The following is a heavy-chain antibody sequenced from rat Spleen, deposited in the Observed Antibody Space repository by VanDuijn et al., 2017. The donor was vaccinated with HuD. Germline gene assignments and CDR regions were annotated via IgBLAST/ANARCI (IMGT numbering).Heavy chain of an antibody. V-gene: IGHV5-27*01. CDR3: ARRGYYGYLDY. J-gene: IGHJ2*01. Sequence: EVQLVESGGGLVQPGRSLKLSCEASGFIFSNNYMAWVRQAPTKGLEWVAYISAGGGSTYYRDSVKGRFTISRDNGKNTLYLQMDSLRSEDTATYYCARRGYYGYLDYWGQGVMVTVSS. D-gene: IGHD1-7*01. CDR2: ISAGGGST. CDR1: GFIFSNNY.